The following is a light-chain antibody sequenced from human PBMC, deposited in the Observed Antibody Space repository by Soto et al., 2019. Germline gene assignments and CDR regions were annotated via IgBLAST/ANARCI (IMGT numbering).Light chain of an antibody. CDR2: LEGSGNY. CDR3: ETWDSNTRV. CDR1: SGHISST. V-gene: IGLV4-60*02. Sequence: QLVLTQSSSASASLGSSVKLTCTLSSGHISSTIAWHQQQPGKAPRYLMNLEGSGNYNRGSGVPDRFSGSSSGADRYLTISNLQFEDEADYYCETWDSNTRVFGGGTKLTVL. J-gene: IGLJ2*01.